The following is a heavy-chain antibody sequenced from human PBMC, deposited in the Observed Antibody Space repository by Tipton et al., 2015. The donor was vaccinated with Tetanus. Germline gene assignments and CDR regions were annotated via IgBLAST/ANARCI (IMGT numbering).Heavy chain of an antibody. Sequence: TLSLTCTVSGDSLSTGFYSWSWIRQPPGKGLEWIGYIYHTGSTYYNPALQSRVIMSVDMSKNQFSLRLKSVTAAATAVYFCARAGKVHPFDHWGQGILVTVSS. CDR3: ARAGKVHPFDH. J-gene: IGHJ4*02. CDR1: GDSLSTGFYS. V-gene: IGHV4-30-2*01. CDR2: IYHTGST.